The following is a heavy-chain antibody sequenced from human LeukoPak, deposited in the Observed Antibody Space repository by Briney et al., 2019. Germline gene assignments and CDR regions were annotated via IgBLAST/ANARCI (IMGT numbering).Heavy chain of an antibody. CDR2: IYWDNDK. CDR1: GFSLATTGVG. CDR3: AHRPPGVISGWDNCYFDN. D-gene: IGHD3-10*01. V-gene: IGHV2-5*02. Sequence: SGPTLVKPTQTLTLTCTFSGFSLATTGVGVGGIRQPPGKALEGLAVIYWDNDKRYNPSLKSRLTITKDSSKHLVPLTMTDLAPVDTATYYCAHRPPGVISGWDNCYFDNWAPGTLDTVSS. J-gene: IGHJ4*02.